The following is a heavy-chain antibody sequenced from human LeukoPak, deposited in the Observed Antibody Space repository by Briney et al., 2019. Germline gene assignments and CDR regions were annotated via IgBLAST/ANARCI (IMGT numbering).Heavy chain of an antibody. J-gene: IGHJ4*02. CDR3: ATIYGDYSDFDS. V-gene: IGHV4-34*01. Sequence: SETLSLTCAVYGAPLNNYFWSWIRQPPGKGLEWIAEITHSGRTHYSPSLRSRVTISADTSKSQFSLKLSSVTAADTAVYYCATIYGDYSDFDSWGQGTLVTASS. D-gene: IGHD4-17*01. CDR2: ITHSGRT. CDR1: GAPLNNYF.